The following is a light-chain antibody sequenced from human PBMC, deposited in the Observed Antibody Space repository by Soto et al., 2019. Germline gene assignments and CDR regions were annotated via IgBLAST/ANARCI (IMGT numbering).Light chain of an antibody. J-gene: IGKJ4*01. Sequence: ILVTQPPGALSLYQGERATLSCRASQSVPKNYLAWYQQKPGQAPRLLIHDASSRATGIPDRFSGSGSGTDFTLTISRLEPEDFAVYYCQQCSTSPLTFGGGTKVDIK. CDR2: DAS. CDR3: QQCSTSPLT. CDR1: QSVPKNY. V-gene: IGKV3-20*01.